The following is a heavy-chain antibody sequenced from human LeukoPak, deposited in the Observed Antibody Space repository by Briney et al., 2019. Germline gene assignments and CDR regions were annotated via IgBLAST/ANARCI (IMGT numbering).Heavy chain of an antibody. V-gene: IGHV4-34*01. J-gene: IGHJ6*03. CDR3: ARGLHDKHWSAFRYMDV. CDR1: GGSFSGYY. Sequence: SETLSLTCAVYGGSFSGYYWSWIRQPPVKGLEWIGEINHSGSTNYNPSLNSRVTISVDTSKNQFSLKLSSVTAADTAVYHCARGLHDKHWSAFRYMDVWGKGTTVTVSS. CDR2: INHSGST. D-gene: IGHD3-3*01.